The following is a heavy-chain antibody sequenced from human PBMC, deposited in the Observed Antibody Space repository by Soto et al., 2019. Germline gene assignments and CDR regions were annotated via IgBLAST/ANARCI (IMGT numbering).Heavy chain of an antibody. D-gene: IGHD3-9*01. CDR2: IIPIFGTA. CDR1: GGTFSSYA. J-gene: IGHJ4*02. CDR3: ARGSVLRYFDWLSSPFDY. Sequence: ASVKVSCKASGGTFSSYAISWVRQAPGQGLEWMGGIIPIFGTANYAQKFQGRVTITADESTSTAYMELSSLRSEDTAVYYCARGSVLRYFDWLSSPFDYWGQGTLVTVS. V-gene: IGHV1-69*13.